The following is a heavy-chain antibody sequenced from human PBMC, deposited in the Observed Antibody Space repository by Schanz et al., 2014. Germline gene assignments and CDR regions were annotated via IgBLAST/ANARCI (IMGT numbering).Heavy chain of an antibody. CDR3: ARGPSTGAFDI. Sequence: DVHLLESGGGLVQPGGSLRLSCAASEFTFSTDAMSWVRQAPGKGLEWVSAMNESHSTIYYADSVRGRFTISRDNAENTLFLQMNSLRAEDTAVYFCARGPSTGAFDIWGQGTMVTVSS. V-gene: IGHV3-23*01. CDR1: EFTFSTDA. J-gene: IGHJ3*02. CDR2: MNESHSTI.